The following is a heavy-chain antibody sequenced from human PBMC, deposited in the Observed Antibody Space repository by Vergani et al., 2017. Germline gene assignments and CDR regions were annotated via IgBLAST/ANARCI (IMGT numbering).Heavy chain of an antibody. Sequence: QVQLVQSGAEVKKPGASVKVSCKASGYTFTSYGISWVRQAPGHGLEWMGWISTYNGNTNYAQKLQGRVTMTTDTSTSTAYMELRSLRSDDTAVYYCARDSGYDLRPSMIDYWGQGTLVTVSS. D-gene: IGHD5-12*01. CDR3: ARDSGYDLRPSMIDY. CDR2: ISTYNGNT. J-gene: IGHJ4*02. V-gene: IGHV1-18*01. CDR1: GYTFTSYG.